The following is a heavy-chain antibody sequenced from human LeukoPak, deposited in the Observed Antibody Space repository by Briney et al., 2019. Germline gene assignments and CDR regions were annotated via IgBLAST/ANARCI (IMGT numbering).Heavy chain of an antibody. Sequence: SETLSLTCAVYGGSFSGYYWSWIRQPPGKGLEWIGEINHSGSTNYNPSLKSRVTISVDTSKNQFSLKLSSVTAADTAVYYCARGKYSYGRHNFDYWSQGTLVTVSS. J-gene: IGHJ4*02. CDR3: ARGKYSYGRHNFDY. CDR2: INHSGST. D-gene: IGHD5-18*01. CDR1: GGSFSGYY. V-gene: IGHV4-34*01.